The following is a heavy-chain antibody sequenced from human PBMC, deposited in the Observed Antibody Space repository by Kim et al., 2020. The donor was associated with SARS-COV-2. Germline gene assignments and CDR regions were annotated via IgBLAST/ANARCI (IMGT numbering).Heavy chain of an antibody. V-gene: IGHV3-49*04. Sequence: GGSLRLSCTASGFTFGDYAMSWVRQAPGKGLEWVGFIRSKAYGGTTEYAASVKGRFTISRDDSKSIAYLQMNSLKTEDTAVYYCTREIRYFDWLFRSDYYYYGMDAWGQGTTVTVSS. CDR1: GFTFGDYA. D-gene: IGHD3-9*01. CDR2: IRSKAYGGTT. CDR3: TREIRYFDWLFRSDYYYYGMDA. J-gene: IGHJ6*02.